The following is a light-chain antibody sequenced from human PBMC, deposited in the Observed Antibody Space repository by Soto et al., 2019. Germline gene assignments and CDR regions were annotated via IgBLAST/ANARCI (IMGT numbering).Light chain of an antibody. CDR3: SSYTSSNSYV. Sequence: QSVLTQPASVSGSPGQSIAISCTGSSSDVGGYKYVSWYQQHPGKAPKLMIYDVINRPSGFFDRFSGSKSGNTASLTFSGLQSEDGADYYCSSYTSSNSYVFGTGTKVTVL. V-gene: IGLV2-14*03. CDR1: SSDVGGYKY. J-gene: IGLJ1*01. CDR2: DVI.